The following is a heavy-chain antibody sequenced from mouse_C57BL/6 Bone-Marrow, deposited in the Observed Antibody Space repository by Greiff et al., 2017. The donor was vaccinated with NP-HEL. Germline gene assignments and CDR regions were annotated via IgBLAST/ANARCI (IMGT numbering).Heavy chain of an antibody. CDR1: GFTFSSYA. V-gene: IGHV5-4*03. Sequence: DVKLVESGGGLVKPGGSLKLSCAASGFTFSSYAMSWVRQTPEKRLEWVATISDGGSYTYYPDNVKGRFTISRDNAKNNLYLQMSHLKSEDTAMYYCARNYYGSHMDYWGQGTSVTVSS. CDR2: ISDGGSYT. J-gene: IGHJ4*01. D-gene: IGHD1-1*01. CDR3: ARNYYGSHMDY.